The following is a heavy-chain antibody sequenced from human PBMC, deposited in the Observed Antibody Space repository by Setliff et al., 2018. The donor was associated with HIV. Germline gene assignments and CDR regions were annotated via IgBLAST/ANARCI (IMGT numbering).Heavy chain of an antibody. CDR1: GYTFTSYY. V-gene: IGHV1-46*03. CDR2: INPISGNT. D-gene: IGHD3-22*01. Sequence: GASVKVSCKASGYTFTSYYVHWVRQAPGQGLEWMGIINPISGNTNYAQNFQGRVTMTRDTSTSIVYMELSSLRSEDTAVYYCARGPIRSGAVYDSDGYYLRFFDYWGQGALVTVSS. CDR3: ARGPIRSGAVYDSDGYYLRFFDY. J-gene: IGHJ4*02.